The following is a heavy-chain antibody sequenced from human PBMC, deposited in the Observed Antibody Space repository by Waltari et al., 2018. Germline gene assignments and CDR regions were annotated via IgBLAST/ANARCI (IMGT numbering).Heavy chain of an antibody. V-gene: IGHV1-2*02. CDR3: ARGLIAARPDDAFDI. Sequence: QVQLVQSGAEVKKPGASVKVSCKASGYTFTGYYMHWVRQAPGQGLEWMGWINPNSGGTNYAQKFQGRVTMTRDTSISTAYMELSRLRSDDTAVYYCARGLIAARPDDAFDIWGQGTMVTVSS. CDR2: INPNSGGT. J-gene: IGHJ3*02. CDR1: GYTFTGYY. D-gene: IGHD6-6*01.